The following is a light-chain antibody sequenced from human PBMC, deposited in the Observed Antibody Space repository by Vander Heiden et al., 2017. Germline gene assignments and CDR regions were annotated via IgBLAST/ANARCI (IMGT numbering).Light chain of an antibody. Sequence: PPFLSASVGDRVTITGRARQGISSYLAWYQQKPGKAPKLLIYAASTLQSGVPSRFSGSGSGTEFTLTISRLQPEDFATYYCQQLNSYPWTFGQGTKVEIK. J-gene: IGKJ1*01. V-gene: IGKV1-9*01. CDR2: AAS. CDR3: QQLNSYPWT. CDR1: QGISSY.